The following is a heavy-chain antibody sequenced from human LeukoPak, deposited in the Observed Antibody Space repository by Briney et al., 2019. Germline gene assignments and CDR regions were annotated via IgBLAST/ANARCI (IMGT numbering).Heavy chain of an antibody. D-gene: IGHD2-2*01. CDR1: GITFSSYG. CDR2: ISYDGSNK. Sequence: GGSLRLSCAASGITFSSYGMHWARQAPGKGLEWVAVISYDGSNKYYADSVKGRFTISRDNSKNTLYLQMNSLRAEDTAVYYCARDCSSTSCYRHYYYYYYGMDVWGQGTTVTVSS. CDR3: ARDCSSTSCYRHYYYYYYGMDV. J-gene: IGHJ6*02. V-gene: IGHV3-30*03.